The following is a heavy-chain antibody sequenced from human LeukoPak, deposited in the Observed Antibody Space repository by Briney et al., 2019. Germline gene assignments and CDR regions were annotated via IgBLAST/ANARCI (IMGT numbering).Heavy chain of an antibody. J-gene: IGHJ6*03. CDR2: TITKFGTA. CDR3: ARAIYYDVMTGYYDYYSYYMDV. Sequence: EASVKVSCKPAADTFSRYAISWVRQAPGQGREWMGRTITKFGTAKYAKRFGGRVTITADNTTTTAYMELSSLRSEDTAVYYCARAIYYDVMTGYYDYYSYYMDVWGDGTTVTVSS. V-gene: IGHV1-69*06. D-gene: IGHD3-9*01. CDR1: ADTFSRYA.